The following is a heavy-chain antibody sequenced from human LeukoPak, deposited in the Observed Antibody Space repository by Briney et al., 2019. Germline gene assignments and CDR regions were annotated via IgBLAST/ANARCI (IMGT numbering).Heavy chain of an antibody. Sequence: QPGGSLRLSCAATGFSFKDYGMHWVRHPLGKGLEWVSAINWNGGGTDYADSVKGRFTISRDNAKNSLYLQLSSLRPEDTALYYCAKHLTATNTYIFFGLDVWGQGTSVTVSS. CDR3: AKHLTATNTYIFFGLDV. J-gene: IGHJ6*02. CDR2: INWNGGGT. D-gene: IGHD1-26*01. V-gene: IGHV3-9*01. CDR1: GFSFKDYG.